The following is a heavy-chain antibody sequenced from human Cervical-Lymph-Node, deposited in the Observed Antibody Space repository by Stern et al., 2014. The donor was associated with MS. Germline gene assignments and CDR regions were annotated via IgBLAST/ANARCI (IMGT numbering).Heavy chain of an antibody. J-gene: IGHJ4*02. CDR2: IYPGDAYT. V-gene: IGHV5-51*01. CDR3: ARRPYSSSPLRFDY. CDR1: GYSFTSYW. D-gene: IGHD6-13*01. Sequence: EVQLVQSGAEVKKPGESLKISCKGSGYSFTSYWIGWVRQMPGKGLEWMGIIYPGDAYTTYSPSFQRQVTISADKSLSTPYLQWSSLKASDTAMYYCARRPYSSSPLRFDYWGQGTLVTVSS.